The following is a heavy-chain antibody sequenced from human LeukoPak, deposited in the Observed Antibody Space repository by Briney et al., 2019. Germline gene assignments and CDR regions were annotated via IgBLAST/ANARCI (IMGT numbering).Heavy chain of an antibody. CDR2: ISTYDGNT. D-gene: IGHD2-15*01. CDR1: GYTFTRYG. J-gene: IGHJ4*02. CDR3: ARDLGLRCIGGTCPFDY. Sequence: ASVKVSCKASGYTFTRYGISWGRQAPGQGLEWMGWISTYDGNTNYAQNLQGRVTMTRDTSTSTAYMELWSLKSDDTAVYYCARDLGLRCIGGTCPFDYWGQGTLVTVSS. V-gene: IGHV1-18*04.